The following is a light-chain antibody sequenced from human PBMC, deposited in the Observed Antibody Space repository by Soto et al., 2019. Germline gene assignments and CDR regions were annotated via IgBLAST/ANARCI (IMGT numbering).Light chain of an antibody. CDR1: TNDFDLYKY. Sequence: QSVLAQPVSVSGSPGQSITISCTGTTNDFDLYKYVSWYQQHPGKAPKLLIFDVNHRPSGVSNRFSGSKSVNTASLTISGLQAEDEADYYCSSSTSRTTRVFGGGTKLTVL. CDR2: DVN. J-gene: IGLJ2*01. V-gene: IGLV2-14*03. CDR3: SSSTSRTTRV.